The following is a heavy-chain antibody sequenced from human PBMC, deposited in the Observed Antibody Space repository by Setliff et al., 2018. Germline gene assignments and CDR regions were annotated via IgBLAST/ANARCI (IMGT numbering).Heavy chain of an antibody. Sequence: PSETLSLTCTVSGGSVSSYYWSWIRQPPGKGLEWIGNIHYSGSTYYNPSLKSRLTIYVDTSKNQFSLKLNYVTAADTAVYYCARALGYCSRTSCYADAFDIWGQGTMVTVSS. V-gene: IGHV4-59*08. CDR3: ARALGYCSRTSCYADAFDI. CDR1: GGSVSSYY. J-gene: IGHJ3*02. D-gene: IGHD2-2*01. CDR2: IHYSGST.